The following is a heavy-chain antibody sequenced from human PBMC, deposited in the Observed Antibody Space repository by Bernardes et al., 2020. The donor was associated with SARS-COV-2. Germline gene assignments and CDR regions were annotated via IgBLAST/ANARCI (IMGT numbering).Heavy chain of an antibody. Sequence: GGSLRLSCSASGFTFSSYWMTWVRQAPGKGLEWVANIKQYGSEKYYVDSVKGRFTISRDNAKNSLYLQMNSLRAEDTAVYYCARGYCSGASCYSGAYYWGQGSQVTVSS. CDR2: IKQYGSEK. D-gene: IGHD2-15*01. J-gene: IGHJ4*02. CDR1: GFTFSSYW. CDR3: ARGYCSGASCYSGAYY. V-gene: IGHV3-7*03.